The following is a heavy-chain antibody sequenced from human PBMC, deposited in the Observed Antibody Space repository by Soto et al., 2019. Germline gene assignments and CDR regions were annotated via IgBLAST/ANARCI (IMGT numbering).Heavy chain of an antibody. V-gene: IGHV1-8*01. CDR1: GYTFTSYD. J-gene: IGHJ5*02. CDR3: AGEYCSGGSCYSNWFDP. D-gene: IGHD2-15*01. CDR2: MNPNSGNT. Sequence: QVQLVQSGAEVKKPGASVKVSCKASGYTFTSYDINWVRQATGQGLEWMGWMNPNSGNTGYAQKFQGRVTMTRNTTISTAYMELSSLRSEDTAVYYCAGEYCSGGSCYSNWFDPWGQGTLVTVSS.